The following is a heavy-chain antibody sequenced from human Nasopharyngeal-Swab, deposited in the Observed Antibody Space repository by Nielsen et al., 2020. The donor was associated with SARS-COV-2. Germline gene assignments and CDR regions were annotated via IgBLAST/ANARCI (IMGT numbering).Heavy chain of an antibody. CDR1: GFTFDDYA. CDR2: ISWNCGSI. Sequence: GGSLRLSCAASGFTFDDYAMHWVRQAPGKGLEWVSGISWNCGSIGYADSVKGRFTISRDNAKNSLYLQMNSLRAEDTALYYCAKDQRALDSNYYYYGMDVWGQGTTVTVSS. V-gene: IGHV3-9*01. D-gene: IGHD3/OR15-3a*01. CDR3: AKDQRALDSNYYYYGMDV. J-gene: IGHJ6*02.